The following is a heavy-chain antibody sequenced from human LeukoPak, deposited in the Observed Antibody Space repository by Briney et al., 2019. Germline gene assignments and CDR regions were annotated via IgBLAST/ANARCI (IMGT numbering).Heavy chain of an antibody. D-gene: IGHD2-15*01. CDR2: INHSGST. CDR1: GGSFSGYY. J-gene: IGHJ4*02. CDR3: ARGVYCSGGSCYSKYYFDY. V-gene: IGHV4-34*01. Sequence: SETLSLTCAVYGGSFSGYYWSWIRQPPGKGLEWIGEINHSGSTNYNPSLKSRVTISVDTSKNQFSLKLSSVTAADTAVYYCARGVYCSGGSCYSKYYFDYWGQGTLVTVSS.